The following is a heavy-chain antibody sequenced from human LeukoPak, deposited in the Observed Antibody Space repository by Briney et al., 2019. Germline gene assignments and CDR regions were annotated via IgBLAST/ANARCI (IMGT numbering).Heavy chain of an antibody. Sequence: GGSLRLSCEASGFTFNTYSMNWARQAPGKGLEWVSSIDSSGGYMFYADSVKGRFIISRDNAKDSLYLQMNSLRAEDTAVYYCAKDPLPVIATSYFDSWGQGTLVTVSS. CDR3: AKDPLPVIATSYFDS. CDR2: IDSSGGYM. J-gene: IGHJ4*02. D-gene: IGHD3-10*01. V-gene: IGHV3-21*04. CDR1: GFTFNTYS.